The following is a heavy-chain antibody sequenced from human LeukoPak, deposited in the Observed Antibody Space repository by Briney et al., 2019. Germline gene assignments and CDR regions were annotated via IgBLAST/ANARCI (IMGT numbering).Heavy chain of an antibody. J-gene: IGHJ4*02. CDR1: GGSITQTNW. D-gene: IGHD3-16*01. Sequence: SGTLSLTCDVSGGSITQTNWTWVRQPPGKGLEWIGEVNLQGSTNYNPSLMGRVAISVDTSENHVSLQLTSVTAADTAVYYCAREGGPYRPPDYSGQGTLVTVS. CDR3: AREGGPYRPPDY. CDR2: VNLQGST. V-gene: IGHV4-4*02.